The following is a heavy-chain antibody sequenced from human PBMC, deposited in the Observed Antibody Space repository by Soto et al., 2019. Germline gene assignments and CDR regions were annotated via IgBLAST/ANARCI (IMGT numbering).Heavy chain of an antibody. CDR1: GFTFSSYA. Sequence: PGGSLRLSCAASGFTFSSYAMSWVRQAPGKGLEWVSAISGSGGRTYYADSVKGRFTISRDNSKNTLYLQMNSLRAEDTAVYHCASSTSSGWPYYFDYWGQGTLVTVSS. V-gene: IGHV3-23*01. J-gene: IGHJ4*02. CDR2: ISGSGGRT. CDR3: ASSTSSGWPYYFDY. D-gene: IGHD6-19*01.